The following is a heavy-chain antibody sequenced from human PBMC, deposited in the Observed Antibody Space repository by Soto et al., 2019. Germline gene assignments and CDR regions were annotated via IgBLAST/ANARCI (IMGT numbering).Heavy chain of an antibody. CDR1: GYTFTSYA. CDR3: ARSLLVVAATPLPNWFDP. J-gene: IGHJ5*02. CDR2: INAGNGNT. Sequence: ASVKVSCKASGYTFTSYAMHWVRQAPGQRLEWMGWINAGNGNTKYSQKFQGRVTITRDTSASTAYMELSSLRSEDTAVYYCARSLLVVAATPLPNWFDPWGQGTLVTVS. V-gene: IGHV1-3*01. D-gene: IGHD2-15*01.